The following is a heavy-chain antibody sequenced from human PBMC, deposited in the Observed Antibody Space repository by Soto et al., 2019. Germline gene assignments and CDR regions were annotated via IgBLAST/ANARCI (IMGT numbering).Heavy chain of an antibody. CDR1: GYTFNAFY. D-gene: IGHD4-17*01. J-gene: IGHJ6*02. V-gene: IGHV1-46*02. Sequence: ASVKVSCKAFGYTFNAFYMHWVRQAPGQGLEWMGVINPSGDGTSYAQKFQGRVTMTRDTSTSTVYMELSSLRSEDTAVYYCAGVALGYDYADVWGQGTTVTVSS. CDR3: AGVALGYDYADV. CDR2: INPSGDGT.